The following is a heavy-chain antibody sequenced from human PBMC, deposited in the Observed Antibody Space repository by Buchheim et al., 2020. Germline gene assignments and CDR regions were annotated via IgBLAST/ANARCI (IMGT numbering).Heavy chain of an antibody. CDR2: INPSGGST. CDR1: GYTFTSYY. Sequence: QVQLVQSGAEVKKPGASVKVSCKASGYTFTSYYMHWVRQAPGQGLEWMGIINPSGGSTSYAQKFQGRVTMTRDTSTRPVHMELSSLRSEDTAVYYCARGRGITIFGVVNEYGMDVWGQRTT. J-gene: IGHJ6*02. CDR3: ARGRGITIFGVVNEYGMDV. V-gene: IGHV1-46*01. D-gene: IGHD3-3*01.